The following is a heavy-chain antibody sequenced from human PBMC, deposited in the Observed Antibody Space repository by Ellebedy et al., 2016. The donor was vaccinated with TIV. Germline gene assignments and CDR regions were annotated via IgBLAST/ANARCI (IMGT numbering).Heavy chain of an antibody. CDR3: ARAPFLYTYAYGY. Sequence: SETLSLXXAVFGGSFSDYYWSWIRQPPGKGLEWIGEINRSGSTNYNPSLKSRVTISVDTSKNQISLKLTSVTAADTAVYYCARAPFLYTYAYGYWGQGTLVTVSS. CDR2: INRSGST. V-gene: IGHV4-34*01. CDR1: GGSFSDYY. D-gene: IGHD5-18*01. J-gene: IGHJ4*02.